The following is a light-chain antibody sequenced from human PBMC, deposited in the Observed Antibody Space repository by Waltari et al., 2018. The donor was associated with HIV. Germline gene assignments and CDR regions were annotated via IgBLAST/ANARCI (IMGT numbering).Light chain of an antibody. J-gene: IGLJ2*01. CDR1: SSNIGAPYT. CDR2: GST. V-gene: IGLV1-40*01. CDR3: QSYDNSLGVV. Sequence: QSVLTQPPSVSGAPGQRVTISCTGCSSNIGAPYTVHWYQQCPGTAPKLLIYGSTNRPSGVPDRFSGSKSGTSASLAITGLQAEDEADYYCQSYDNSLGVVFGGGTKLTVL.